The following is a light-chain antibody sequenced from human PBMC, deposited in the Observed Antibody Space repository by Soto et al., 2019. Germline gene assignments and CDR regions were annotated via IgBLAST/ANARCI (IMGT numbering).Light chain of an antibody. CDR1: QDIRND. J-gene: IGKJ1*01. CDR2: DAS. V-gene: IGKV1-39*01. Sequence: DIQMTQSPSSLSASVGDRVTSTCRASQDIRNDLGWYQQKPGKAPKRLIYDASILQGGVPSRFSGSGSGTDSTLTISSLQPEDFATYYCQQSYSTPVTFGQGTKVDIK. CDR3: QQSYSTPVT.